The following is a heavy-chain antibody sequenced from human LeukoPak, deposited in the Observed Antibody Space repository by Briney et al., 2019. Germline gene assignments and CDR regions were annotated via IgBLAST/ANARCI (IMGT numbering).Heavy chain of an antibody. CDR2: IKSKTDGGTT. J-gene: IGHJ4*02. CDR1: GFTFSNAW. CDR3: ARATYYYDSSGYYPLDY. V-gene: IGHV3-15*01. Sequence: AGGSLTLSCAASGFTFSNAWMSWVRQAPGKGLEWVGRIKSKTDGGTTDYAAPVKGRFTISRDDSKNTLYLQMNSLRAEDTAVYYCARATYYYDSSGYYPLDYWGQGTLVTVSS. D-gene: IGHD3-22*01.